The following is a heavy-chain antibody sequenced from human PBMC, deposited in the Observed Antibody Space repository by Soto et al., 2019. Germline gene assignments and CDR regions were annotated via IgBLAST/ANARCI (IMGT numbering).Heavy chain of an antibody. CDR2: IFGSGGGI. CDR1: GFTFSVYT. D-gene: IGHD2-8*01. V-gene: IGHV3-23*01. Sequence: GGALRLSFAASGFTFSVYTMNWVLQVPGKGLQWVSGIFGSGGGIQYEDSVRGRLTVSRDNSKKTLYLKMDRMRAEDTEVYYCEKDLIAKNGIWEPSDMWGQGTEVTVSS. CDR3: EKDLIAKNGIWEPSDM. J-gene: IGHJ3*02.